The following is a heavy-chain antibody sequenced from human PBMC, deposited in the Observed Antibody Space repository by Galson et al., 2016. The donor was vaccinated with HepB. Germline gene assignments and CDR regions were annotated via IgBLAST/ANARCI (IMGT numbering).Heavy chain of an antibody. Sequence: SVKVSCKASGYTFTTYTIHWMRQAPGQSLEWMGWINVDNHNTKYSQKFQDRFTITGDTSASTAYMELSSLSSEDTAIYYCTRLRYDTSTGYYFDYWGQGTLVTVSS. CDR1: GYTFTTYT. J-gene: IGHJ4*02. CDR3: TRLRYDTSTGYYFDY. CDR2: INVDNHNT. V-gene: IGHV1-3*01. D-gene: IGHD2-15*01.